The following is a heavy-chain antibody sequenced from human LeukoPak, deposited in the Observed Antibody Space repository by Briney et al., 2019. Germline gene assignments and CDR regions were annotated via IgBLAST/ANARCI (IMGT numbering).Heavy chain of an antibody. D-gene: IGHD3-10*01. CDR1: GFTFRRYD. CDR3: ARGRGWYFDL. V-gene: IGHV3-13*05. J-gene: IGHJ2*01. CDR2: VGTAGDP. Sequence: GGSLRLSCAASGFTFRRYDMHWVRQSTGKGLEWVSTVGTAGDPSYAGAVKGRFTISRENAKNTLYLQMNSLRVEDTAVYYCARGRGWYFDLWGRGTLVTVSS.